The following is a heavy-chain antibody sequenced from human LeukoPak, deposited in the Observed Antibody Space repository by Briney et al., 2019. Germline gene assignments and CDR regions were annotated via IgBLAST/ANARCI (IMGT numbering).Heavy chain of an antibody. CDR1: GGSISRFY. V-gene: IGHV4-59*01. Sequence: SETLSLTCTVSGGSISRFYWSWIRQPPGKGLEWIGYMSYSGTTKYNPSLKSRLTISMDTSKNQFSLKLSSVTAADTAVYYCASFPRGEPDWYFDLWGRGTLVTVSS. CDR2: MSYSGTT. CDR3: ASFPRGEPDWYFDL. D-gene: IGHD1-14*01. J-gene: IGHJ2*01.